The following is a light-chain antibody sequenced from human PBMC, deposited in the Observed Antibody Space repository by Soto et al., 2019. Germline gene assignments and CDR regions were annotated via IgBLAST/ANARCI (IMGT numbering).Light chain of an antibody. J-gene: IGLJ2*01. V-gene: IGLV1-40*01. CDR2: GNS. CDR1: SSNIGAGYD. CDR3: QSYDSSLSGSL. Sequence: QSVLTQPPSVSGAPGQRVTISCTGSSSNIGAGYDVHWYQHLPGTAPKLLMYGNSNRPSGVPDRFSGSKSGTSASLAITGLQAEDEADYYCQSYDSSLSGSLFGGGTKLTVL.